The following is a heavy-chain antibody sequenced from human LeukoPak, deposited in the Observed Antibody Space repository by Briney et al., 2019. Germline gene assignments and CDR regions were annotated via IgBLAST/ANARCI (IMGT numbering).Heavy chain of an antibody. V-gene: IGHV3-7*01. CDR3: ARAKWELRVLLGY. Sequence: GGSLRLSCAVSGFTFNTYSANWVRQAPGKGLEWVANIKQDGSEKYYVDSVKGRFIISRDNAKNSLYLQMNSLRAEDTAVYYCARAKWELRVLLGYWGQGTLVTVSS. D-gene: IGHD1-26*01. CDR1: GFTFNTYS. J-gene: IGHJ4*02. CDR2: IKQDGSEK.